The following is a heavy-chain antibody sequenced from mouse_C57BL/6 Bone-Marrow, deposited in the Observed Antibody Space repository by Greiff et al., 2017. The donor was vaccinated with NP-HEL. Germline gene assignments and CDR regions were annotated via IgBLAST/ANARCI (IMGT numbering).Heavy chain of an antibody. CDR2: IYPSDSET. Sequence: VQLQQPGAELVRPGSSVKLSCKASGYTFTSYWMDWVKQRPGQGLEWIGNIYPSDSETHYNQKFQDKATLTVDKSSSTAYMQLSSLTSEDSAVYYCARKRSRDYWGQGTTLTVSS. CDR1: GYTFTSYW. CDR3: ARKRSRDY. V-gene: IGHV1-61*01. J-gene: IGHJ2*01.